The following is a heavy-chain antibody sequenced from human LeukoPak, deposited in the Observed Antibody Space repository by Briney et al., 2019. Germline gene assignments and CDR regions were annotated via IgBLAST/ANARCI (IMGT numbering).Heavy chain of an antibody. CDR3: ARLVRERWNGDYGDY. J-gene: IGHJ4*02. CDR2: ISAYNGNT. CDR1: GYTFTSYG. V-gene: IGHV1-18*01. Sequence: ASVKVSCKASGYTFTSYGISWVRQAPGQGLEWIGWISAYNGNTNYAQKLQGRVTMTTDTSTSTAYMELRSLRSDDTAVYYCARLVRERWNGDYGDYWGQGTLVTVSS. D-gene: IGHD4/OR15-4a*01.